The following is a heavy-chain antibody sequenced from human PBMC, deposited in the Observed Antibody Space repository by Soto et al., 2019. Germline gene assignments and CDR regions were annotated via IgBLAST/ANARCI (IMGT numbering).Heavy chain of an antibody. CDR1: EFSFSSYP. D-gene: IGHD2-15*01. V-gene: IGHV3-23*01. CDR3: ANDLVVAATYYIDV. Sequence: GGSVRLSCAASEFSFSSYPMSWVRQAPGKGLEWVSAISGSGGSTYYADSVKGRFTISRDNSKNTLYLQMNSLRAEDTAVYYCANDLVVAATYYIDVWAKGTTVTVSS. CDR2: ISGSGGST. J-gene: IGHJ6*03.